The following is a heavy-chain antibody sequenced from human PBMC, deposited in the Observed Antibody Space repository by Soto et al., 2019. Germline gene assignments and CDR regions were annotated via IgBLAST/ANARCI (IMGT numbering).Heavy chain of an antibody. CDR2: IYSGGST. D-gene: IGHD3-16*01. CDR3: ARDPWAADY. Sequence: EVQLVESGGGLVQPGGSLRLSCAASGFTVSTKYMSWVRQAPGKVLEWVSVIYSGGSTFYADSVRGRFTISRDNSKNTVNLQMNSLRAEDTAVYYCARDPWAADYWGQGTMVTVPS. J-gene: IGHJ4*02. V-gene: IGHV3-66*01. CDR1: GFTVSTKY.